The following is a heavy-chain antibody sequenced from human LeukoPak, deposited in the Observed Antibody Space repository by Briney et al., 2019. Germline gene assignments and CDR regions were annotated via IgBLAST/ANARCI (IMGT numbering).Heavy chain of an antibody. CDR3: AKDGNDFWSGYFDFDY. CDR2: ISGSGGST. V-gene: IGHV3-23*01. CDR1: GFTFSSYA. Sequence: GGSLRLSCAASGFTFSSYAMSWVRQAPGKGLEWVSAISGSGGSTYYADSVKGRFTISRDNSKNTLYLQMNSLRAEDTAVYYCAKDGNDFWSGYFDFDYWGQGTLVTVSS. J-gene: IGHJ4*02. D-gene: IGHD3-3*01.